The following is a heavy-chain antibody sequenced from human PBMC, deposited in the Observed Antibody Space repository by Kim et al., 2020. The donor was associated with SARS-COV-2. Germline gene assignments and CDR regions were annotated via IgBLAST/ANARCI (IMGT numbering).Heavy chain of an antibody. Sequence: GGSLRLSCAASGFTFSSYEMNWVRQAPGKGMEWVSYISSSGSTIYYADSVKGRFTISRDNAKNSLYLQMNSLRAEDTAVYYCASGRNYYDRSGYYDHDAFDIWGQGTMVTVSS. CDR2: ISSSGSTI. CDR3: ASGRNYYDRSGYYDHDAFDI. CDR1: GFTFSSYE. J-gene: IGHJ3*02. V-gene: IGHV3-48*03. D-gene: IGHD3-22*01.